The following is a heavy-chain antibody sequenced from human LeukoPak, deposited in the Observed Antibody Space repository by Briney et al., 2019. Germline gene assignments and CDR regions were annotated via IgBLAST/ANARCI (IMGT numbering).Heavy chain of an antibody. J-gene: IGHJ5*02. CDR3: ATDIPGAPNWFDP. V-gene: IGHV1-24*01. CDR1: GYTLTELS. CDR2: FDPEDGET. Sequence: GASVKVSCKVSGYTLTELSMHWERQAPGKGLEWMGGFDPEDGETIYAQKFQGRVTMTEDTSTDTAYMELSSLRSEDTAVYYCATDIPGAPNWFDPWGQGTLVTVSS. D-gene: IGHD2-2*02.